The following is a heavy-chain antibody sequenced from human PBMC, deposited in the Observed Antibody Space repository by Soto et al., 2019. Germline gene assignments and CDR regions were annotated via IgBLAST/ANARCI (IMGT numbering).Heavy chain of an antibody. V-gene: IGHV4-30-4*01. CDR1: GDSISNPDYF. CDR2: ISSSGRT. CDR3: ARASGDSSGYSFHL. Sequence: SQTLSLTCTVSGDSISNPDYFWSWIQKPPGKGLEWIGYISSSGRTYYNPSLESRLVISLETSKNRFFLKLNSVTAADTAVFYCARASGDSSGYSFHLWGQGTQVTVSS. J-gene: IGHJ4*02. D-gene: IGHD3-22*01.